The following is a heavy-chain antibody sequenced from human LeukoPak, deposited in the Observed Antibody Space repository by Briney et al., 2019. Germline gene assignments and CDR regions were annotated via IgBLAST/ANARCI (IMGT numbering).Heavy chain of an antibody. Sequence: GASVKVSCKASGYTFTSYGISWVRQAPGQGLEWMGWISAYNGNTNYAQKLQGRVTMTTDTSTSTAYMEPRSLRSDDTAVYYCARGGCSSTSCYFRGGWFDPWGQGTLVTVSS. CDR1: GYTFTSYG. V-gene: IGHV1-18*01. J-gene: IGHJ5*02. CDR3: ARGGCSSTSCYFRGGWFDP. D-gene: IGHD2-2*01. CDR2: ISAYNGNT.